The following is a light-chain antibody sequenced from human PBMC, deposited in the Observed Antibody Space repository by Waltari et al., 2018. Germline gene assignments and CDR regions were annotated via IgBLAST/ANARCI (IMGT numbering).Light chain of an antibody. CDR1: QSVLYSSNNLNY. J-gene: IGKJ2*01. CDR2: LAS. CDR3: QQFYSTPYT. V-gene: IGKV4-1*01. Sequence: DIVMTQSPDSLAVSLGERATINCKSSQSVLYSSNNLNYLAWYPQKPGQPPKLLIYLASTRESGVPDRFSGSGSGTDFTLTISSLQAEDVAVYYCQQFYSTPYTFGQGTKLEIK.